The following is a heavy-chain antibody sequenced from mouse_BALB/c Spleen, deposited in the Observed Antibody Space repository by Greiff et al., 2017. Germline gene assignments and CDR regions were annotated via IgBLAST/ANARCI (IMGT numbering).Heavy chain of an antibody. Sequence: EEKLVESGGGLVKPGGSLKLSCAASGFTFSSYAMSWVRQSPEKRLEWVAEISSGGSYTYYPDTVTGRFTISRDNAKNTLYLEMSSLRSEDTAMYYCARYGDYGYFDVWGAGTTVTVSS. D-gene: IGHD1-1*01. J-gene: IGHJ1*01. V-gene: IGHV5-9-4*01. CDR2: ISSGGSYT. CDR3: ARYGDYGYFDV. CDR1: GFTFSSYA.